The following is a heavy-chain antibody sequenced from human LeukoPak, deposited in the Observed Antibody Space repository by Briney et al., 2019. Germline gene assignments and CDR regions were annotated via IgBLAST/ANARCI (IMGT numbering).Heavy chain of an antibody. CDR3: AKVGYYDSSGYPDY. CDR2: ISGSGGST. V-gene: IGHV3-23*01. J-gene: IGHJ4*02. D-gene: IGHD3-22*01. Sequence: GGSLRLSCAASGFTFSSYAMSWVRQAPGKGLEWVSAISGSGGSTYYADSVKGRFTISRDNSKNTLYLQMNSLRAEDTAVYYCAKVGYYDSSGYPDYWGQGTLVTVPS. CDR1: GFTFSSYA.